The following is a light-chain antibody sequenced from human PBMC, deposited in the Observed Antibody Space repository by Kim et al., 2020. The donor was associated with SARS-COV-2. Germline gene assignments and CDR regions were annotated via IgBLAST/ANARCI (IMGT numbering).Light chain of an antibody. CDR2: WAS. Sequence: ATINGKSSQSVLYSSNNKNYLAWYQQKPGQTPKLLIYWASTRESGVPDRFSGSGSGTDFTLSISSLQAEDVAVYYCQQYYSTLWTFGLGTKVDIK. CDR1: QSVLYSSNNKNY. V-gene: IGKV4-1*01. CDR3: QQYYSTLWT. J-gene: IGKJ1*01.